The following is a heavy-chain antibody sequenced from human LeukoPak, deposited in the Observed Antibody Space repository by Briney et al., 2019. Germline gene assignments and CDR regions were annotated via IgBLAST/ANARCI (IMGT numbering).Heavy chain of an antibody. Sequence: GGSLRLSCEASGFSFSRYGMHWVRQAPGKGLEWVAVIWHDGSSKNYADSVKGRFTISRDNSKNTLYLQMDSLRVEDTAVYYCASYNDYWGQGTLVTVSS. CDR3: ASYNDY. CDR2: IWHDGSSK. J-gene: IGHJ4*02. D-gene: IGHD3-10*01. CDR1: GFSFSRYG. V-gene: IGHV3-33*01.